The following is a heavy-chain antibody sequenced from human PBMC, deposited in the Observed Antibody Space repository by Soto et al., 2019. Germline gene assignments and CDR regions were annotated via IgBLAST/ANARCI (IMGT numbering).Heavy chain of an antibody. Sequence: ASVKVSCKASGYTFTAFYMNWVRQAPGQGLEWMGWVNPNTGVTKYAQKFQGRVTMTRDTSINTAYMELSGLTSDDTAVYYCTTLRLDPWGQGTLVTVSS. CDR2: VNPNTGVT. CDR3: TTLRLDP. J-gene: IGHJ5*02. D-gene: IGHD3-9*01. V-gene: IGHV1-2*02. CDR1: GYTFTAFY.